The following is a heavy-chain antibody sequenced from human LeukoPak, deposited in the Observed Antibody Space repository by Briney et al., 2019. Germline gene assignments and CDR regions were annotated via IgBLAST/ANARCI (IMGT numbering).Heavy chain of an antibody. CDR1: GFTFRSHA. D-gene: IGHD2-21*01. CDR3: AKDFRIGYSAHFDY. V-gene: IGHV3-23*01. CDR2: IYENGGTT. J-gene: IGHJ4*02. Sequence: PGGSLRLSCVGSGFTFRSHAMCWVRQAPEKGLEFVSGIYENGGTTYYADSVKGRFSISRDNSKNTLYLQTDSLRGEDTAVYYCAKDFRIGYSAHFDYWGQGALVTVSS.